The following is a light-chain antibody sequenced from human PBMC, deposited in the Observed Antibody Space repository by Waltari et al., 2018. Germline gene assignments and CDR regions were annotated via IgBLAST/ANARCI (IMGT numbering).Light chain of an antibody. CDR2: KAS. CDR1: QSIGSW. CDR3: QQCNNYPYT. Sequence: DIQMTPSPPTLSASVGDRVTITCRASQSIGSWLAWYQQKPGKPPNLLTYKASDLETGVPSRFSGSGSGTEFTLTISSLQPEDFATYYCQQCNNYPYTFGQGTNLEI. V-gene: IGKV1-5*03. J-gene: IGKJ2*01.